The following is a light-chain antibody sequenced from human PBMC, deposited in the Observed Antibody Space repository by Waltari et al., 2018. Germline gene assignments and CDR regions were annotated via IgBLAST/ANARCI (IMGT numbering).Light chain of an antibody. J-gene: IGLJ2*01. CDR3: QAWDTSAAVV. CDR2: QDN. Sequence: WYLLKSGQPPLLVIDQDNKRPSGIPERFSGSNSGNAATLTVSGTQSVDEAYYYCQAWDTSAAVVFGGGTKLTVL. V-gene: IGLV3-1*01.